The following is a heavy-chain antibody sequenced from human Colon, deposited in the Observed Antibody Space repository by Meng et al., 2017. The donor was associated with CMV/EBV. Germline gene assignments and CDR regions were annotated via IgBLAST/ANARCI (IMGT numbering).Heavy chain of an antibody. CDR1: GFTFSRSA. Sequence: GESLKISCAASGFTFSRSAIHWVRQAPDKGLEWVALISSDGNIKYYADSVKGRFTISRDNSRDTLSLQMNNLRADDTSVYYCARVGDYPGGYYDSWGQGTLVTVSS. D-gene: IGHD3-10*01. CDR2: ISSDGNIK. J-gene: IGHJ4*02. CDR3: ARVGDYPGGYYDS. V-gene: IGHV3-30-3*01.